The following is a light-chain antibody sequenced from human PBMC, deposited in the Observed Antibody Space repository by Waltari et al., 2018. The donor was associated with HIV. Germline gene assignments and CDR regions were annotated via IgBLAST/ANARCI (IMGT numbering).Light chain of an antibody. CDR3: AAWDDSLNGPWV. CDR2: SNN. CDR1: SSNIRSNT. V-gene: IGLV1-44*01. J-gene: IGLJ3*02. Sequence: QSVLTQPPSASGTPGPRVTIACSGSSSNIRSNTVNWYQQLPGTAPKLLIYSNNQRPSGVPDRFSGSKSGTSASLAISGLQSEDEADYYCAAWDDSLNGPWVFGGGTKLTVL.